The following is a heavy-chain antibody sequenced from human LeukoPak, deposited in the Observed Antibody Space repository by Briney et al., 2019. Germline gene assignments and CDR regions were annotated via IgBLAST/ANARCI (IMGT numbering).Heavy chain of an antibody. D-gene: IGHD3-10*01. CDR1: GGSISNDY. CDR3: ARDTRITMVRGIISNGMDV. V-gene: IGHV4-59*01. Sequence: PSETLSLTCTVSGGSISNDYWSWIRQPLGKGLECIGYIYYTGSTNYNPSLKSRVTISVDTSKNQLSLKLSSVTAADTAVYYCARDTRITMVRGIISNGMDVWGQGTTVTVSS. CDR2: IYYTGST. J-gene: IGHJ6*02.